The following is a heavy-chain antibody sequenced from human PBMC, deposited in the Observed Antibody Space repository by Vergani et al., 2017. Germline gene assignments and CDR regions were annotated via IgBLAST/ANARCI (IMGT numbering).Heavy chain of an antibody. J-gene: IGHJ6*02. D-gene: IGHD1-7*01. CDR1: GYTFTSYA. Sequence: QVQLVQSGAEVKKPGASVKVSCKASGYTFTSYAMHWVRQAPGKRLEWMGWINDGNGNTKYSKKFQGRVTITRDTAASTAYMELSSLRSEDTAVYYGAVPSPRTTSHRYYGMDVWGQGTTVTVSS. CDR2: INDGNGNT. V-gene: IGHV1-3*01. CDR3: AVPSPRTTSHRYYGMDV.